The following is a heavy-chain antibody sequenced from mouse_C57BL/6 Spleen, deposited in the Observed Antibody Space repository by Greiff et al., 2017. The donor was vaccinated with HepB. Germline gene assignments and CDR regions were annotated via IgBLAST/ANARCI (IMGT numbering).Heavy chain of an antibody. J-gene: IGHJ2*01. CDR1: GYAFTNYL. D-gene: IGHD3-3*01. CDR3: ARRGLGGLVY. Sequence: QVQLQQSGAELVRPGTSVKVSCKASGYAFTNYLIEWVKQRPGQGLEWIGVINPGSGGTNYNEKFKGKATLTADKSSSTAYMQLSSLTSEDSAVYFCARRGLGGLVYWGQGTTLTVSS. CDR2: INPGSGGT. V-gene: IGHV1-54*01.